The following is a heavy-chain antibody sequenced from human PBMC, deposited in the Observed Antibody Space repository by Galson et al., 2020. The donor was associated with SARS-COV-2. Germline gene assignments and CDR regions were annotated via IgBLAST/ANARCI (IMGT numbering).Heavy chain of an antibody. D-gene: IGHD5-18*01. CDR1: GFSLSTSGVG. CDR2: IYWDDAK. CDR3: AHLYSYGYGYYFDY. J-gene: IGHJ4*02. Sequence: KMSGPTLVKPTQTLTLTCTFSGFSLSTSGVGVGWIRQPPGKALEWLALIYWDDAKRYSPSLKSRLTITKDTSKNQVVLTMTNMDPVDTATYYCAHLYSYGYGYYFDYWGQGTLVTVSS. V-gene: IGHV2-5*02.